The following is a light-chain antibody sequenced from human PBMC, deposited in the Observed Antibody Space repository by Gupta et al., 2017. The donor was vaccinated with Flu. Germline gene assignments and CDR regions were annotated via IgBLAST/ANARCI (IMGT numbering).Light chain of an antibody. CDR3: QQYGTSIT. CDR1: QSVSSSF. Sequence: PGTLSLSPGQRVTLSCRASQSVSSSFLAWYQQKPGQAPRLIIYGASIRATGIADRFSGSGSGTDFTLTSSRLEPEDFAVYCWQQYGTSITFGQGTRMEIK. V-gene: IGKV3-20*01. CDR2: GAS. J-gene: IGKJ5*01.